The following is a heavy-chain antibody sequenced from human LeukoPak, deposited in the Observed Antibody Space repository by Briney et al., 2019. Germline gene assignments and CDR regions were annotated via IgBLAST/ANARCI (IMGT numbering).Heavy chain of an antibody. CDR1: GFTFSTFA. D-gene: IGHD6-13*01. CDR3: ARIGASSWYEDY. CDR2: ITGSGPYM. V-gene: IGHV3-21*04. J-gene: IGHJ4*02. Sequence: PGGSLRLSCAASGFTFSTFAMHWVRLSPGKGLEWVSSITGSGPYMLYADSVKHRFTISRDNTKNLLYLEMNSLRAEDTAVYYCARIGASSWYEDYWGQGTLVTVSS.